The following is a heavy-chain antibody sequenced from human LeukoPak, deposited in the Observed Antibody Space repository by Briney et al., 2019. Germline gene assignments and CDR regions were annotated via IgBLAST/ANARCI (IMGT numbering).Heavy chain of an antibody. CDR1: GGSISSYY. D-gene: IGHD6-19*01. CDR2: IYYSGST. J-gene: IGHJ4*02. V-gene: IGHV4-59*08. CDR3: ARQEQWLPYYFDY. Sequence: SETLSLTCTVSGGSISSYYWSWIRQPPGKGLEWIGYIYYSGSTNYNPSLKSRVTISVDTSKNQFSLKLSSVTAADTAVYYCARQEQWLPYYFDYWGQGTLVTVSS.